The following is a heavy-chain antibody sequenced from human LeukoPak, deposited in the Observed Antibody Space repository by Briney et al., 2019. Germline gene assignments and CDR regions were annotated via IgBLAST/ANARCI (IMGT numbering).Heavy chain of an antibody. V-gene: IGHV3-21*01. CDR2: ITSTATHT. Sequence: GGSLRLSCATSGFTFSGHSMSWVRQAPGKGLEWVSSITSTATHTYYADSVKGRFTISRDNSKNTLYLQMNSLRAEDTAVYYCAKDGVAGFDYWGQGTLVTVSS. D-gene: IGHD3-10*01. J-gene: IGHJ4*02. CDR3: AKDGVAGFDY. CDR1: GFTFSGHS.